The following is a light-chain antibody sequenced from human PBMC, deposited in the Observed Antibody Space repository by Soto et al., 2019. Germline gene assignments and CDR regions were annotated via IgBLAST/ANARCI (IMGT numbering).Light chain of an antibody. Sequence: QSVLTQPASVXXXXGQSITISCTGTGSDVGAYNYVSWYQHRPGKAPQLMISEVTKRPSGVSDRFSGSKSGNTASLTISGLQAEDEADYYCSSYTTTTTQVFGGGTKLTVL. CDR3: SSYTTTTTQV. V-gene: IGLV2-14*01. CDR2: EVT. J-gene: IGLJ2*01. CDR1: GSDVGAYNY.